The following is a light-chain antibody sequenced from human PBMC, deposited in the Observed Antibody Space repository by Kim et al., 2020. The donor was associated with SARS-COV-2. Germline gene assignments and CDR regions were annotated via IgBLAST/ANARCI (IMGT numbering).Light chain of an antibody. V-gene: IGLV10-54*01. CDR2: RNN. Sequence: QAGLTQPPSMSKDLRQTATLTCTGNSNNVGNQGAAWLQQHQGHPPKLLSFRNNSRPSGIPGRLSASRSGNTASLTITGLLPEDEADYYCSAWDTTLSAWLFGGGTQLTVL. CDR3: SAWDTTLSAWL. J-gene: IGLJ2*01. CDR1: SNNVGNQG.